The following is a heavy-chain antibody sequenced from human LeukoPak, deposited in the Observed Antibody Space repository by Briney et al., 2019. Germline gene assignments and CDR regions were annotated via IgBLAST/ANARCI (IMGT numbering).Heavy chain of an antibody. V-gene: IGHV3-74*01. CDR3: ARSDNLDY. J-gene: IGHJ4*02. D-gene: IGHD1-1*01. CDR2: IKGDGSTT. CDR1: GFTFSSYA. Sequence: PGGYLRLSCSASGFTFSSYAMHWVRQAPGKGLVWVSRIKGDGSTTSYADSVRGRFTISRDNAKNTVYLQMNSLRAEDTAVYYCARSDNLDYWGQGTLVTVSS.